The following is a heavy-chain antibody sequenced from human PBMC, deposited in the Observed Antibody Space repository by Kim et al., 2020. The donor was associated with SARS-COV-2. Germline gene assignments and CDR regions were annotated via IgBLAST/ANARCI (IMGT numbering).Heavy chain of an antibody. J-gene: IGHJ4*02. CDR2: IYYSGST. Sequence: SETLSLTCTVSGGSISSSSYYWGWIRQPPGKGLEWIGSIYYSGSTYYNPSLKSRVTISVDTSKNQFSLKLSSVTAADTAVYYCARRGAVARRTFDYWGQG. D-gene: IGHD6-19*01. CDR1: GGSISSSSYY. CDR3: ARRGAVARRTFDY. V-gene: IGHV4-39*01.